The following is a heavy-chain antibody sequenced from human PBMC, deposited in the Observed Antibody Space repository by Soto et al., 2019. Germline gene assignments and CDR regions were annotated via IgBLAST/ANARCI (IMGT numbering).Heavy chain of an antibody. Sequence: GGSLRLSYAASGFTFSSYCVHWVRQAPGKGLEWVAVIWYDGSNKYYADSVKGRFTISRDNSKNTLYLQMNSLRAEDTAVYYCARDPPPLAGGMDVWGQGTTVTVSS. CDR2: IWYDGSNK. CDR1: GFTFSSYC. J-gene: IGHJ6*02. CDR3: ARDPPPLAGGMDV. D-gene: IGHD2-15*01. V-gene: IGHV3-33*01.